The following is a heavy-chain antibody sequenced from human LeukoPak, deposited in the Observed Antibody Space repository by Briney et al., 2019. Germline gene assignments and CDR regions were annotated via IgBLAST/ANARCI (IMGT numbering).Heavy chain of an antibody. CDR3: ARGHYDILTASYKWTPDY. Sequence: GGSLRLSCAASGFIFSTYWMSWVRQAPGKGLEWVSSITSGGTYTYYADSVKGRFTTSRDNAKNSLSLQLSSLRAEDTAVYYCARGHYDILTASYKWTPDYWGQGILVTVSS. J-gene: IGHJ4*02. V-gene: IGHV3-21*06. D-gene: IGHD3-9*01. CDR1: GFIFSTYW. CDR2: ITSGGTYT.